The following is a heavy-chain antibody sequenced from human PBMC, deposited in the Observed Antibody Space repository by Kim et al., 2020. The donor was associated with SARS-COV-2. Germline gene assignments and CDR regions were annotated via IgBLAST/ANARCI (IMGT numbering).Heavy chain of an antibody. D-gene: IGHD1-1*01. J-gene: IGHJ5*02. CDR3: ARGIYRTGKKWFYP. CDR1: GGSFSGYY. CDR2: INHSGST. V-gene: IGHV4-34*01. Sequence: SETLSLTCAVYGGSFSGYYWSWIRQPPGKGLEWIGEINHSGSTNYNPSLKSRVTISVDTSKNQFSLKLSSVTAADTAVYYCARGIYRTGKKWFYPWGQGTLVTVSS.